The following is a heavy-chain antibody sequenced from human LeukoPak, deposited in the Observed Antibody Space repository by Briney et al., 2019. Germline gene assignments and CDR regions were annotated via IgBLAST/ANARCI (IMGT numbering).Heavy chain of an antibody. D-gene: IGHD6-19*01. Sequence: GGSLRLSCAASGFTFSSYSMNWVRQAPGKGLEWVSYISSSNSYIYYADSVKGRFTISRDNAKNSLYLQMNSLRAEDTAVYYCARVRSGWYEDYWGQGTLVTVSS. CDR1: GFTFSSYS. CDR3: ARVRSGWYEDY. CDR2: ISSSNSYI. J-gene: IGHJ4*02. V-gene: IGHV3-21*01.